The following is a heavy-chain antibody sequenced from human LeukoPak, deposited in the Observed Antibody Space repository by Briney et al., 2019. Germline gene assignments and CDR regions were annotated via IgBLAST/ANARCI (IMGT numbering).Heavy chain of an antibody. V-gene: IGHV4-39*01. CDR2: IYYSGST. D-gene: IGHD3-10*01. CDR1: GGSISSSSYY. Sequence: SETLSLTCTVSGGSISSSSYYWGWIRQPPGKGLEWIGCIYYSGSTYYNPSLKSRVTISVDTSKNQFSLKLSSVTAADTAVYYCASRGGDGEDDYWGQGTLVTVSS. J-gene: IGHJ4*02. CDR3: ASRGGDGEDDY.